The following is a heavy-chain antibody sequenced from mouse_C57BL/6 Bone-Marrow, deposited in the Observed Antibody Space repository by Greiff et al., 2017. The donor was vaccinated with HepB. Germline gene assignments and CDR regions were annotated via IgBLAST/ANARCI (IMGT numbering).Heavy chain of an antibody. Sequence: DVKLQESGGGLVKPGGSLKLSCAASGFTFSDYGMHWVRQAPEKGLKWVAYISSGSSTIYYADTVKGRFTISRDNAKNTLFLQMTSLRSEDTAMYYCARLYYFDYWGQGTTLTVSS. CDR3: ARLYYFDY. CDR2: ISSGSSTI. CDR1: GFTFSDYG. V-gene: IGHV5-17*01. J-gene: IGHJ2*01.